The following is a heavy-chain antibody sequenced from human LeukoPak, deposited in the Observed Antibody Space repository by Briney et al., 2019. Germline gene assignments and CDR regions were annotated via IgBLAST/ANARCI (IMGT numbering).Heavy chain of an antibody. D-gene: IGHD2-15*01. CDR2: INPSGGST. CDR3: ARGGYCSGGSCYLEEAEGWFDP. V-gene: IGHV1-46*01. Sequence: ASVKVSCMASGYTFTSYYMHWVRQAPGQGLEWMGIINPSGGSTSYAQKFQGRVTMTRDTSTSTVYMELSSLRSEDTAVYYCARGGYCSGGSCYLEEAEGWFDPWGQGTLVTVSS. CDR1: GYTFTSYY. J-gene: IGHJ5*02.